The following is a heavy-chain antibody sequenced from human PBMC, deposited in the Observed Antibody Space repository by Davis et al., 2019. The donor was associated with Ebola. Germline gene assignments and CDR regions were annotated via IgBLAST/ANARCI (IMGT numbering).Heavy chain of an antibody. Sequence: ASVKVSCKASGYTFTSYGISWVRQAPGQGLEWMGWISPYNGNTTYAQKLQGRVTMTTDTSTSTAYMELRSLRSDDTAVYYCARGITMIVVNNWFDPWGQGTLVTVSS. CDR2: ISPYNGNT. V-gene: IGHV1-18*04. D-gene: IGHD3-22*01. CDR1: GYTFTSYG. CDR3: ARGITMIVVNNWFDP. J-gene: IGHJ5*02.